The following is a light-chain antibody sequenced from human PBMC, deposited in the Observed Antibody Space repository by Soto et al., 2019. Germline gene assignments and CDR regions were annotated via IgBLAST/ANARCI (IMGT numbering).Light chain of an antibody. J-gene: IGLJ2*01. CDR3: AAWDDSLSGVV. CDR2: TND. CDR1: SSNIGRNY. Sequence: QSVLTQPPSASGTPGQRVTISCSGSSSNIGRNYVYWYQQLPVTAPKLLIYTNDQRPSGVPDRFSGSKSGTSASLAISGLRSEDEADYYCAAWDDSLSGVVFGGGTKLTVL. V-gene: IGLV1-47*02.